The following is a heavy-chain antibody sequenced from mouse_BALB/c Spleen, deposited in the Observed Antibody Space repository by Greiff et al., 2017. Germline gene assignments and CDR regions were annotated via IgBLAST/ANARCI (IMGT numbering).Heavy chain of an antibody. Sequence: EVQRVESGGGLVQPGGSLKLSCAASGFTFSSYTMSWVRQTPEKRLEWVAYISNGGGSTYYPDTVKGRFTISRDNAKNTLYLQMSSLKSEDTAMYYCAREGDHYYAMDYWGQGTSVTVSS. CDR3: AREGDHYYAMDY. D-gene: IGHD3-3*01. V-gene: IGHV5-12-2*01. J-gene: IGHJ4*01. CDR1: GFTFSSYT. CDR2: ISNGGGST.